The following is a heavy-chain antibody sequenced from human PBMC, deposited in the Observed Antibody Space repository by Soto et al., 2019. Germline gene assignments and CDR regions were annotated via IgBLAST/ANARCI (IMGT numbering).Heavy chain of an antibody. J-gene: IGHJ3*02. D-gene: IGHD2-8*01. CDR2: IYYSGST. Sequence: PSETLSLTCTVSGGSVSSGSYYWSWIRQPPGKGLEWIGYIYYSGSTNYNPSLKSRVTISVDTSKNQFSLKLSSVTAADTAVYYCARSPYGIDAFDIWGQGSMVTVSS. V-gene: IGHV4-61*01. CDR1: GGSVSSGSYY. CDR3: ARSPYGIDAFDI.